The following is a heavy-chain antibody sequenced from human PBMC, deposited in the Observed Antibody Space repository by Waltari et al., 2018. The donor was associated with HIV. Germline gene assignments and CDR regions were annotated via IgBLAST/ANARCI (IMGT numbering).Heavy chain of an antibody. V-gene: IGHV3-21*01. D-gene: IGHD4-17*01. Sequence: EVQLVESGGGLVKRGGSLRLSCAASGFSFSSHSMNWVRQAPGKGLEWISSIDRSGASIYDIDSIRGRFTISRDNAKNSLYLQMDRLRAEDTAVYYCARDPSATMTTWSYYFDYWGQGTLVTVSS. CDR2: IDRSGASI. CDR1: GFSFSSHS. CDR3: ARDPSATMTTWSYYFDY. J-gene: IGHJ4*02.